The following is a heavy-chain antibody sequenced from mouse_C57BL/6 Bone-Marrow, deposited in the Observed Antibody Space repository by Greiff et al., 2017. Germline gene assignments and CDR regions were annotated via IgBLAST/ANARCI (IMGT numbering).Heavy chain of an antibody. J-gene: IGHJ3*01. V-gene: IGHV1-69*01. Sequence: QVQLQQPGAELVMPGASVKLSCKASGYTFTSYWMHWVKQRPGQGLAWIGEIDPSDSYTNYNQKFTGKSTLTVDKSSSTAYLQLSSLTSEDSAVYYCARGGWEDWFAYWGQGTLGTGSA. CDR3: ARGGWEDWFAY. D-gene: IGHD3-3*01. CDR1: GYTFTSYW. CDR2: IDPSDSYT.